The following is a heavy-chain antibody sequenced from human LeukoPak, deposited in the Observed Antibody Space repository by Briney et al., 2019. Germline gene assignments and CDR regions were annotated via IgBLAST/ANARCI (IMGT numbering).Heavy chain of an antibody. CDR2: INTSGNT. Sequence: PSETLSLTCTVSGGSISSSSYYWGWIRQAAGKGLEWIGRINTSGNTNYNPSLKSRVSLSVDTSKNQFSLKLSSVTAADTAVYYCARIYCDGGGCYWFDPWGQGTLVTVSS. CDR3: ARIYCDGGGCYWFDP. D-gene: IGHD2-15*01. J-gene: IGHJ5*02. V-gene: IGHV4-61*02. CDR1: GGSISSSSYY.